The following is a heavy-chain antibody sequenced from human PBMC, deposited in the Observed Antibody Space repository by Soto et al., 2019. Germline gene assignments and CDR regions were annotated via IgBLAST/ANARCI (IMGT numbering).Heavy chain of an antibody. CDR1: GFTFSSYS. CDR3: ARSQVPGDCGGDCFIHLS. J-gene: IGHJ5*02. Sequence: GGSLRLSCAASGFTFSSYSMNWVRQAPGKGLEWVSYISSSSSTIYYADSVKGRFTISRDNAKNSLYLQMNSLRAEDTAVYYCARSQVPGDCGGDCFIHLSWGQGTLVTVSS. D-gene: IGHD2-21*01. V-gene: IGHV3-48*01. CDR2: ISSSSSTI.